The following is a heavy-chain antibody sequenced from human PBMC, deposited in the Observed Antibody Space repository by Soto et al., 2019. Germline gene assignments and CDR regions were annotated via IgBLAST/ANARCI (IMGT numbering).Heavy chain of an antibody. CDR2: IHYNGNT. V-gene: IGHV4-59*01. CDR3: AREGNLGRWIQPLDS. CDR1: GGSISSYY. Sequence: SETLSLTCAVSGGSISSYYWNWIRQPPGKGLEWIGNIHYNGNTKYSPSLKSRVTMSVDTSKNHFSLKLISVTTADTAVYFCAREGNLGRWIQPLDSWGQGTLVTVSS. J-gene: IGHJ4*02. D-gene: IGHD2-2*03.